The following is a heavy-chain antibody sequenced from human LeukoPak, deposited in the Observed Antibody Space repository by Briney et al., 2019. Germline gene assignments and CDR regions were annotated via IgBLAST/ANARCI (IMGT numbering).Heavy chain of an antibody. CDR1: NGSISTTY. CDR2: IHYSGST. Sequence: PSETLSLTCSVSNGSISTTYWRWIRQPPGKGLEWIGNIHYSGSTNYNSSLKSRVTISVDTSKNQFSLKLNSVTAADTAVYYCARHYGPWGQGTLVTVSS. CDR3: ARHYGP. D-gene: IGHD3-10*01. V-gene: IGHV4-59*08. J-gene: IGHJ5*02.